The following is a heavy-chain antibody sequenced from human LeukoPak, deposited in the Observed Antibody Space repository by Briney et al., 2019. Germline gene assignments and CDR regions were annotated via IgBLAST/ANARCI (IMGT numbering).Heavy chain of an antibody. Sequence: GGSLRLSCVASGFTFSNYAMSWVRQTPGKGLEWVSSISGSGGSTHYADSVKGRFTISRDNSKNILYLQMNSLRAEDTAVYYCARFVANWNPGGMDVWGQGTTVIVSS. V-gene: IGHV3-23*01. CDR1: GFTFSNYA. J-gene: IGHJ6*02. D-gene: IGHD1-20*01. CDR3: ARFVANWNPGGMDV. CDR2: ISGSGGST.